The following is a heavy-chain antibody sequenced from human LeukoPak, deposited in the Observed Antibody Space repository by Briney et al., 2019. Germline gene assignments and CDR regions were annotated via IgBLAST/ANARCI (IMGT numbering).Heavy chain of an antibody. CDR2: ISSSGSTI. CDR3: AKDVGATAAEYFQH. J-gene: IGHJ1*01. CDR1: GFTFSDYY. D-gene: IGHD1-26*01. Sequence: PGGSLRLSCAASGFTFSDYYMSWIRQAPGKGLEWVSYISSSGSTIYYADSVKGRTISRDNAKNSLYRQMNSLRAEDTAVYYCAKDVGATAAEYFQHWGQGTLVTVSS. V-gene: IGHV3-11*04.